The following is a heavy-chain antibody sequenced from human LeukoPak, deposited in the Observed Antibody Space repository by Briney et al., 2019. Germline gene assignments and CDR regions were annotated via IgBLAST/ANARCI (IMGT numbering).Heavy chain of an antibody. CDR1: GFTFSAHV. V-gene: IGHV3-21*01. CDR3: ASAMVRGARPPN. D-gene: IGHD3-10*01. Sequence: PGGSLRLSCAASGFTFSAHVMSWVRQAPGKGLEWVSSISSSSSYIYYADSVKGRFTTSRDNAKNSLYLQMNSLRAEDTAVYYCASAMVRGARPPNWGQGTLVTVSS. J-gene: IGHJ4*02. CDR2: ISSSSSYI.